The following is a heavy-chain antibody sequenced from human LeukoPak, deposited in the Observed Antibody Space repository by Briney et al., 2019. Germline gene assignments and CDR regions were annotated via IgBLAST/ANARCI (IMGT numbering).Heavy chain of an antibody. V-gene: IGHV3-49*04. Sequence: GGSLRLSCTASGFTFGDYAMTWVRQAPGKGLEWVGFIRSKTYGGTTEYAASVKGRFTISRDDSKSIAYLQMNSLKTEDTAVYYCTRDQTPYYWGQGTLVTVSS. J-gene: IGHJ4*02. CDR2: IRSKTYGGTT. CDR3: TRDQTPYY. CDR1: GFTFGDYA.